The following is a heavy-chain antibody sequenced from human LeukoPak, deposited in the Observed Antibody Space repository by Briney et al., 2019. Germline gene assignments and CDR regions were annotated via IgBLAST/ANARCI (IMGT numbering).Heavy chain of an antibody. V-gene: IGHV3-30-3*01. CDR2: ISYDGSNK. Sequence: PGGSLRLSCAASGFTFSSYAMHWVRQAPGKGLEWVAVISYDGSNKYYADSVKGRFTISRDNSKNTLYLQMNSLRAEDTAMYYCASPGYCSGGSCYSGFGYYYYGMDVWGQGTTVTVSS. CDR3: ASPGYCSGGSCYSGFGYYYYGMDV. J-gene: IGHJ6*02. D-gene: IGHD2-15*01. CDR1: GFTFSSYA.